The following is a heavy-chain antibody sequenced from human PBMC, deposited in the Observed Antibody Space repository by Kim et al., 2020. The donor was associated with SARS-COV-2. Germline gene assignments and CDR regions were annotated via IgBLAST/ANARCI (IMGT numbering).Heavy chain of an antibody. CDR1: GGSLSSGAYY. V-gene: IGHV4-31*03. J-gene: IGHJ5*01. CDR3: ATREAAGGLDS. CDR2: IHDTGTS. D-gene: IGHD1-26*01. Sequence: SETLSLTCSVSGGSLSSGAYYWSWIRQHPGKCLEWVGYIHDTGTSFYNPSLKSRVTISMDTSKNQISLKLTSVTAADTAVYFCATREAAGGLDSWGQGTL.